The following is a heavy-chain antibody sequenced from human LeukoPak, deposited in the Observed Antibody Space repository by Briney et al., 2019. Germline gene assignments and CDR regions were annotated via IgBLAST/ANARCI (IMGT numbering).Heavy chain of an antibody. Sequence: PSETLSLTCTVSGGSISSGDYYWSWIRQPPGKGLERIGYIYYSGSTYYNPSLKSRVTISVDTSKNQFSLKLSSVTAADTAVYYCARDRYDSSGYNFDYWGQGTLVTVSS. J-gene: IGHJ4*02. CDR3: ARDRYDSSGYNFDY. D-gene: IGHD3-22*01. CDR2: IYYSGST. V-gene: IGHV4-30-4*08. CDR1: GGSISSGDYY.